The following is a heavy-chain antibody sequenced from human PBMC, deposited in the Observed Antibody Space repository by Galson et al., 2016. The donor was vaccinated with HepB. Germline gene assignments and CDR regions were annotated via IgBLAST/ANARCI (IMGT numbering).Heavy chain of an antibody. J-gene: IGHJ6*02. D-gene: IGHD7-27*01. V-gene: IGHV5-10-1*01. CDR2: VDPSDSYT. Sequence: QSGAEVKKPGESLRISCKVSGYSFTNYFINWVRQIPGKGLEWMGRVDPSDSYTTYSPSFQGHVTISGDKSINTAYLQWSGLKAADTAMYYCATAGETYYSGLDVWGQGTTVTVS. CDR3: ATAGETYYSGLDV. CDR1: GYSFTNYF.